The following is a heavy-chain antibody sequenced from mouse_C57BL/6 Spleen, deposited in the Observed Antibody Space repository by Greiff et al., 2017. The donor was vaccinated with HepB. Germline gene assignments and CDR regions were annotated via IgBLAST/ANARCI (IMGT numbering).Heavy chain of an antibody. J-gene: IGHJ4*01. CDR2: IRSKSNNYAT. Sequence: EVKLVESGGGLVQPKGSLKLSCAASGFSFNTYAMNWVRQAPGKGLEWVARIRSKSNNYATYYADSVKDRFTISRDDSESMLYLQMNNLKTEDTAMYYCVSPITTVVATGYYYAMDYWGQGTSVTVSS. CDR3: VSPITTVVATGYYYAMDY. CDR1: GFSFNTYA. V-gene: IGHV10-1*01. D-gene: IGHD1-1*01.